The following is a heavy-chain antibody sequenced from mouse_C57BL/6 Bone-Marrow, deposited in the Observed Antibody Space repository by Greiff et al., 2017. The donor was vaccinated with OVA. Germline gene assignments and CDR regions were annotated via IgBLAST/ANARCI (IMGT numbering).Heavy chain of an antibody. D-gene: IGHD1-1*01. CDR3: ARRYPVAGDY. Sequence: VQLQQPGAELVKPGASVKLSCKASGYTFTSYWMQWVKQRPGQGLEWIGEIDPSDSYTNYNQKFKGKATLTVDTSSSTAYMQLSSLTSEDSAVYYCARRYPVAGDYWGQGTTLTVSS. CDR1: GYTFTSYW. V-gene: IGHV1-50*01. CDR2: IDPSDSYT. J-gene: IGHJ2*01.